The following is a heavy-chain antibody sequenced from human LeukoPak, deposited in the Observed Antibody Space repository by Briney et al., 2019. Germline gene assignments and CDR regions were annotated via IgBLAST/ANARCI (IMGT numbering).Heavy chain of an antibody. CDR1: GYTFTSYG. CDR2: ISAYNGNT. CDR3: ARDLKIYTVTTPLGDY. J-gene: IGHJ4*02. V-gene: IGHV1-18*01. D-gene: IGHD4-17*01. Sequence: ASVKVSCKTSGYTFTSYGISWVRQAPGQGLEWMGWISAYNGNTNYAQKLQGRVTMTTDTSTSTAYKELRSLRSDDTAVYYCARDLKIYTVTTPLGDYWGQGTLVTVSS.